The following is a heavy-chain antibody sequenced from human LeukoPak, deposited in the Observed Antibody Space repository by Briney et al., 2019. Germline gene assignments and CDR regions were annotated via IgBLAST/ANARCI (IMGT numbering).Heavy chain of an antibody. J-gene: IGHJ4*02. D-gene: IGHD6-13*01. CDR1: GGSFSGYY. CDR2: INHSGST. V-gene: IGHV4-34*01. CDR3: ASLDSSSWYFHY. Sequence: PSETLSLTCAVYGGSFSGYYWSWIRQPPGKGLEWIGEINHSGSTNYNPSLKSRVTISVDTSKNQFSLKLSSVTAADTAVYYCASLDSSSWYFHYWGQGTLVTVSS.